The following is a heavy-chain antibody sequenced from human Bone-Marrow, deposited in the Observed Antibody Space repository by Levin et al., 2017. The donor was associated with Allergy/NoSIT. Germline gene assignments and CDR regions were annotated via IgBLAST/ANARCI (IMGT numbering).Heavy chain of an antibody. V-gene: IGHV3-48*04. D-gene: IGHD3-10*01. CDR1: GFTFGTYT. CDR2: ISISSSPI. Sequence: PAGGSLRLSCAASGFTFGTYTMNWVRQAPGKGLEWVSYISISSSPIYYADSVKGRFTISRDNARNSLFLQMNSLRAEDTAVYYCARVGFGETLDYWGLGTLVTVSS. J-gene: IGHJ4*02. CDR3: ARVGFGETLDY.